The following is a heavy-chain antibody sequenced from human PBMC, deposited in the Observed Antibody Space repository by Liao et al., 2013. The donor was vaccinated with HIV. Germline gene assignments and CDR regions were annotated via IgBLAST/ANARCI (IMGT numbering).Heavy chain of an antibody. Sequence: QVQLQQWGAGLLKPSETLSLTCAVYGGSFSGYYWSWIRQPPGKGLEWIGEINHSGSTNYNPSLKSRVTISVDTSKNQFSLKLSSVTAADTAVYYCAGLPNNVDTAMVTAFDIWGQGTMVTVSS. D-gene: IGHD5-18*01. CDR1: GGSFSGYY. CDR3: AGLPNNVDTAMVTAFDI. J-gene: IGHJ3*02. V-gene: IGHV4-34*01. CDR2: INHSGST.